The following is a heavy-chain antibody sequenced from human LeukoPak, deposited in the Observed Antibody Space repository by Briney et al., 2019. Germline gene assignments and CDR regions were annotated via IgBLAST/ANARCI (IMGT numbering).Heavy chain of an antibody. CDR2: INHSGST. Sequence: SETLSLTCAAYGGSFSGYYWSWIRQPPGKGLEWIGEINHSGSTNYNPSLKSRVTISVDTSKNQFSLKLSSVTAADTAVYYCARGWGNRPDYWGQGTLVTVSS. V-gene: IGHV4-34*01. J-gene: IGHJ4*02. D-gene: IGHD7-27*01. CDR1: GGSFSGYY. CDR3: ARGWGNRPDY.